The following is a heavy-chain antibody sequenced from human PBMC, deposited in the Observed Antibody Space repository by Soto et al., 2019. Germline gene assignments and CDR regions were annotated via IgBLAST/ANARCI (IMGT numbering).Heavy chain of an antibody. V-gene: IGHV4-4*07. CDR2: IFSSGST. J-gene: IGHJ4*02. CDR3: AREGSYSAYNFAHGIQLWSFDF. CDR1: CGSINTFY. D-gene: IGHD5-12*01. Sequence: AETLSLACDFSCGSINTFYWSCVRHPAGNGVYFSGRIFSSGSTSSNPSLESRVAMSVDTSKNHFSLNLSSVTATDMAVYYCAREGSYSAYNFAHGIQLWSFDFWGQGALVTVSS.